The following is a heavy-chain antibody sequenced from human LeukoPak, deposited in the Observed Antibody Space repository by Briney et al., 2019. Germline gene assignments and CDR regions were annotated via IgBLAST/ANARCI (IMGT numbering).Heavy chain of an antibody. J-gene: IGHJ4*02. CDR3: ARRGNYYDSSGERSGFDY. CDR1: GFTVSSNY. D-gene: IGHD3-22*01. V-gene: IGHV3-53*04. Sequence: GSLRLSCAASGFTVSSNYMSWVRQAPGKGLEWVSVIYSGGSTYYEDSVKGRFTISRHNSKNTLYLQMNSLRAEDTAVYYCARRGNYYDSSGERSGFDYWGQGTLVTVSS. CDR2: IYSGGST.